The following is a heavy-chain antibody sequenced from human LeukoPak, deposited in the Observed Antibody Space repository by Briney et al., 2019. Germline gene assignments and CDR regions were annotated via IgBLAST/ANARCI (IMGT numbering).Heavy chain of an antibody. CDR3: ARPVRDYYFDY. V-gene: IGHV4-59*08. CDR1: GGSISSYY. CDR2: IYYSGST. J-gene: IGHJ4*02. D-gene: IGHD5-24*01. Sequence: SETLSLTCTVSGGSISSYYWSWIRQPPGKGLEWIGYIYYSGSTNYNPSLKSRVTISVDTSKNQFSLKLSSVTAADTAVYYCARPVRDYYFDYWGQGTLVTVSS.